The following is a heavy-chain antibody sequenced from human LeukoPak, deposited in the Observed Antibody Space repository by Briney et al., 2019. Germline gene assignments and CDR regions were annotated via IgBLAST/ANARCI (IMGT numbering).Heavy chain of an antibody. CDR2: IKSKTDAGTT. Sequence: PGGSLRLSCAASGFTFSNAWVSWVRQAPGKGLEWVGRIKSKTDAGTTDYAAPVKGRFTISIDDSKNTLYLQMNSRTTEDTAVYYCTSDQPSWNYFDYWGQGTLVTVSS. J-gene: IGHJ4*02. D-gene: IGHD1-1*01. CDR1: GFTFSNAW. V-gene: IGHV3-15*01. CDR3: TSDQPSWNYFDY.